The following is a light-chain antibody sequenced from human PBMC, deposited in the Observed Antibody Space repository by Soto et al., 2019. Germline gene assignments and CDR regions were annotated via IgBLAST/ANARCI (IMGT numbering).Light chain of an antibody. CDR3: AAWDDSLSGPV. CDR1: SSNIGSNY. CDR2: RNN. Sequence: QSVLTQPPSASGTSGQRVTISCSGSSSNIGSNYVYWYQQLPGTAPKLLIYRNNQRPSGVPDRFSGSKSGTSASLAISGLRSEDEADYYCAAWDDSLSGPVFGGGTKVTVL. J-gene: IGLJ3*02. V-gene: IGLV1-47*01.